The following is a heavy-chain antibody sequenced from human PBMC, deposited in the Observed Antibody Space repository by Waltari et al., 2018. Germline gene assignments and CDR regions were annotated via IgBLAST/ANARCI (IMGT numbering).Heavy chain of an antibody. CDR3: AREGGDCGGDCYLPPDY. V-gene: IGHV3-30*16. CDR1: GFTFRSYA. CDR2: ISYDGSNE. J-gene: IGHJ4*02. D-gene: IGHD2-21*02. Sequence: QVQLVESGGGVVQPGRSLRLSCAASGFTFRSYAIHWVSEAQGKGLEWVAVISYDGSNEYYADSVKGRFTISRDNSKNTLYLQRNSLRAEDTAVYYCAREGGDCGGDCYLPPDYWGQGTLVTVSS.